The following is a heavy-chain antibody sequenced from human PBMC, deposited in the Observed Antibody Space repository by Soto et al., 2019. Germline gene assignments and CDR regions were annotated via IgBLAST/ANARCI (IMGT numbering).Heavy chain of an antibody. D-gene: IGHD3-3*01. Sequence: EVQLVESGGGLIQPGGSLRLSCVASGFIVSSNQMSWVRQAPGKGLEWVSVIYSGHTTYYADSVEGRFTISRGDSKNTLYLQMNSLRVEDTAVYYCVRGPSDHKLRLVEWPYGDYWGQGALVTVSS. J-gene: IGHJ4*02. CDR2: IYSGHTT. CDR1: GFIVSSNQ. V-gene: IGHV3-53*01. CDR3: VRGPSDHKLRLVEWPYGDY.